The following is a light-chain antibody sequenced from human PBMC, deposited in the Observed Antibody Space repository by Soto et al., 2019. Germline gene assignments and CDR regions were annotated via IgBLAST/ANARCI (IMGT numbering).Light chain of an antibody. Sequence: EIVLTQSPATLSLSPGESATLSCIASQSVRSSYLAWYQQTPGQTPRLLIYAASSRATGIPDRFSGSGSGTDFSLTISRLEAEDFAVYYCQQYGSSPRTFGQGTKVDIK. CDR1: QSVRSSY. J-gene: IGKJ1*01. V-gene: IGKV3-20*01. CDR2: AAS. CDR3: QQYGSSPRT.